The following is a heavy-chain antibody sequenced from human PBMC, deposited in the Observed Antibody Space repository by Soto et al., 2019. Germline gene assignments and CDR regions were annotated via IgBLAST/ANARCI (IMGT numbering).Heavy chain of an antibody. Sequence: QGQLQESGPGLVKPWETLSLTCAVSGGSISSPNWWSWVRQPPGKGLEWIGEIYLSGTTDYNPSLKSRVTISADKSKNQVSLKLRSVTAADTAVYYCALTGTTGLFDSWGQGILVTVSS. CDR1: GGSISSPNW. V-gene: IGHV4-4*02. CDR2: IYLSGTT. D-gene: IGHD1-20*01. CDR3: ALTGTTGLFDS. J-gene: IGHJ4*02.